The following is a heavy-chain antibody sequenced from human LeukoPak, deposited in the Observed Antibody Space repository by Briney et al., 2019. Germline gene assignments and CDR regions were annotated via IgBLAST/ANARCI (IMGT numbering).Heavy chain of an antibody. Sequence: GGSLRLSCAASGFTSSSYWMSWVRQAPGKGLEWVANIKQDGSEKYYVDSVKRRFTISRDNAKNSLYLQMNSLRAEDTAVYYCARDRGSSGWYEFDYWGQGTLVTVSS. J-gene: IGHJ4*02. V-gene: IGHV3-7*01. D-gene: IGHD6-19*01. CDR2: IKQDGSEK. CDR3: ARDRGSSGWYEFDY. CDR1: GFTSSSYW.